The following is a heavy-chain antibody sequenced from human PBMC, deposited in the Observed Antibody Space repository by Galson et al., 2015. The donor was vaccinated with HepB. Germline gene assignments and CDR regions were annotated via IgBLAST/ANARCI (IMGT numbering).Heavy chain of an antibody. CDR2: IYSGGST. CDR3: AGTTDHYYYYGMDV. CDR1: GFTVSSNY. D-gene: IGHD2/OR15-2a*01. V-gene: IGHV3-53*01. Sequence: SLRLSCAASGFTVSSNYMSWVRQAPGKGLEWVSVIYSGGSTYYADSVKGRFTISRDNSKNTLYLQMNSRRAEDTAVYYCAGTTDHYYYYGMDVWGQGTTVTVSS. J-gene: IGHJ6*02.